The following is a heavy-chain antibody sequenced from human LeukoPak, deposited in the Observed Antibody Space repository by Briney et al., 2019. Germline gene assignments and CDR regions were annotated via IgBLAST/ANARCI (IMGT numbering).Heavy chain of an antibody. Sequence: SETLSLTCAVWGGSFSNYYWSWIRQSPGKGLEWIGEITHSGSTNYNPSLMSRVTISVDTSQDQFSLKLASVTAADTGVYYCASQERRRRVVRGGGNFYYYMDVWGNGTTVTVSS. CDR2: ITHSGST. CDR1: GGSFSNYY. CDR3: ASQERRRRVVRGGGNFYYYMDV. J-gene: IGHJ6*03. V-gene: IGHV4-34*01. D-gene: IGHD3-10*01.